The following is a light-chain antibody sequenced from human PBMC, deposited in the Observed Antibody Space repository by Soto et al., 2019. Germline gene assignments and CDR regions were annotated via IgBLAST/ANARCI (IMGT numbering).Light chain of an antibody. Sequence: DIQMTQSPSSLSASVGDRVTITCRASQSISSYLNWYQQKPGKAPKLLIYAASSLQSGGPSRFSGSGSGTDFTLTISSLQTEDFATYYCHQSYSIPRTFGQATKVESK. CDR1: QSISSY. CDR3: HQSYSIPRT. V-gene: IGKV1-39*01. J-gene: IGKJ1*01. CDR2: AAS.